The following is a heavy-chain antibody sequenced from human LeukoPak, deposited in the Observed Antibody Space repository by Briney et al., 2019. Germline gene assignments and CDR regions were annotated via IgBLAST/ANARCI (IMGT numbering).Heavy chain of an antibody. Sequence: GGSLRLSCAASGFTFNNYGLIWVRQAPGKGLEWVAAISNDGGGTMYAAFVEGRFTISRDNSKNTLYLQMNSLRAEDTAVYYCARDFAPYCSGGSCYLSGVDYWGQGTLVTVSS. J-gene: IGHJ4*02. D-gene: IGHD2-15*01. CDR3: ARDFAPYCSGGSCYLSGVDY. CDR2: ISNDGGGT. CDR1: GFTFNNYG. V-gene: IGHV3-23*01.